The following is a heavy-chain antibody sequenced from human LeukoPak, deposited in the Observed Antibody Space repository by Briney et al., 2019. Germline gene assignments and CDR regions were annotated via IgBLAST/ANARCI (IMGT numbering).Heavy chain of an antibody. D-gene: IGHD3-16*01. CDR2: IYYSGLT. J-gene: IGHJ4*02. Sequence: SETLSLTCTVSGGSVSSSSYYWAWIRQPPGKGLEWTGSIYYSGLTNYSPSLKSRVTISLDTSKNQFSLNINFVTAADTAVYYCARDVPGGRNDYWGQGTLVTVSS. CDR3: ARDVPGGRNDY. V-gene: IGHV4-39*07. CDR1: GGSVSSSSYY.